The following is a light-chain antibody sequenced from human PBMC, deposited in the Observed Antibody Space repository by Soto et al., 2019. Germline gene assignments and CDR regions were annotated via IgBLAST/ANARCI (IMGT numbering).Light chain of an antibody. CDR1: QSVSSSY. V-gene: IGKV3-20*01. CDR2: GAS. CDR3: HQYGTSPFT. J-gene: IGKJ2*01. Sequence: EIVLTQSPGTLSLSPGERATLSCRASQSVSSSYLAWYQQKPGQAPRLLIYGASSRATGIPDRFSGSGSGTDFTLTISRLEPEDFAVFYCHQYGTSPFTFGQGTKLESK.